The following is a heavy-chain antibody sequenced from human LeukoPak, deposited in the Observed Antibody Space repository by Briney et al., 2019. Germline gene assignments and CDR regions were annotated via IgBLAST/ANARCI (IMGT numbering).Heavy chain of an antibody. J-gene: IGHJ5*02. Sequence: SETLSLTCTVSGYSISSGYYWGWIRQPPGKGLEWIGSIYHSGSTNYNPSLKSRVTMSVDTSKNQFSLKLSSVTAADTAVYYCARDQRGGGSSWLGWFDPWGQGTLVTVSS. CDR3: ARDQRGGGSSWLGWFDP. D-gene: IGHD6-13*01. V-gene: IGHV4-38-2*02. CDR1: GYSISSGYY. CDR2: IYHSGST.